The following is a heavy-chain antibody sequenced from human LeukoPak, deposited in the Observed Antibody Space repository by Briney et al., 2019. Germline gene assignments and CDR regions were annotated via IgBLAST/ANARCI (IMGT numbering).Heavy chain of an antibody. CDR2: ISSSSSYI. CDR1: GFTFSNYW. Sequence: PGGSLRLSCAASGFTFSNYWMHWVRQDPGKGLVWVSSISSSSSYIYYADSVKGRFTISRDNAKNSLYLQMNSLRAEDTAVYYCARSLIAAAGTDYWGQGTLVTVSS. CDR3: ARSLIAAAGTDY. V-gene: IGHV3-21*01. J-gene: IGHJ4*02. D-gene: IGHD6-13*01.